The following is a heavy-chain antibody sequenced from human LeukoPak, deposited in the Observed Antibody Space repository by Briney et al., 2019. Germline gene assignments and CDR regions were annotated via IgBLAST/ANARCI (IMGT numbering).Heavy chain of an antibody. J-gene: IGHJ4*02. Sequence: ASVKVSFKVSGYTLTELSMHWVRQAPGKGLEWMGGFDPEDGETIYAQKFQGRVTMTEDTSTDTAYMELSSLRSEDTAVYYCATVHQYQLLRPAFDYWGQGTLVTVSS. D-gene: IGHD2-2*01. CDR2: FDPEDGET. CDR1: GYTLTELS. V-gene: IGHV1-24*01. CDR3: ATVHQYQLLRPAFDY.